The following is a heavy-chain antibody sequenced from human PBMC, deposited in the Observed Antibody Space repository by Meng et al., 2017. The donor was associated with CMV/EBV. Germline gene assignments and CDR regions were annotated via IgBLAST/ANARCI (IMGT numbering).Heavy chain of an antibody. Sequence: GESLKISCAASGFTFDNYGMHWVRQTPGKGLEWVAFIRHDGTTKFYGDSVKDRFTISRDNSKNTVYLQMNSLRPEETAIYYCAKDLLLFGGANAYFDHWGQGTLVTVSS. V-gene: IGHV3-30*02. CDR2: IRHDGTTK. CDR1: GFTFDNYG. CDR3: AKDLLLFGGANAYFDH. D-gene: IGHD3-16*01. J-gene: IGHJ4*02.